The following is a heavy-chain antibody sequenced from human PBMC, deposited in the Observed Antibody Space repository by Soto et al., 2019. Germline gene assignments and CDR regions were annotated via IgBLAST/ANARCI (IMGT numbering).Heavy chain of an antibody. CDR3: ARREIQGPIDY. CDR1: GYSISSSNW. CDR2: IYYSGTT. Sequence: ESGPGLVKPSDTLSLTCAVSGYSISSSNWWGWIRQPPGKGLEWIGYIYYSGTTYYNPSXKSRVTMSVDTSKNQFSLKLTSVTAVDTAVYYCARREIQGPIDYWGQGTLVTVSS. V-gene: IGHV4-28*01. D-gene: IGHD1-26*01. J-gene: IGHJ4*02.